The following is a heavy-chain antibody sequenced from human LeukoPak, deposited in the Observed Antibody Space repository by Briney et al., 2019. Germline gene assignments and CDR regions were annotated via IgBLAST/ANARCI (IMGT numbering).Heavy chain of an antibody. CDR2: MSYSGST. CDR3: ARMINGDYFDY. V-gene: IGHV4-59*02. D-gene: IGHD3-16*01. J-gene: IGHJ4*02. CDR1: GGSVSAYY. Sequence: SETRSLTCSVSGGSVSAYYWSWIRQPPGKGLEYIGYMSYSGSTNCNPSVKSRVTISVDASRNQFSLKLGSVTAADTAVYYCARMINGDYFDYWGQGTLVTVSS.